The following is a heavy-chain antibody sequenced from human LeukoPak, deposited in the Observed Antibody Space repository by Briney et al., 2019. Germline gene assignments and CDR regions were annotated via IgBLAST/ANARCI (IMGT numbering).Heavy chain of an antibody. CDR2: INTSSRIT. CDR3: ARGSSSSPYFDY. J-gene: IGHJ4*02. CDR1: GYTLTSDY. D-gene: IGHD6-6*01. V-gene: IGHV1-46*01. Sequence: ASVRASCKASGYTLTSDYMHCVRQAPGLGFERSRIINTSSRITNYPQKFQGRVNMTRDTYTSTVYMELSILRSEDTAVYYCARGSSSSPYFDYWGQGTLVTVSS.